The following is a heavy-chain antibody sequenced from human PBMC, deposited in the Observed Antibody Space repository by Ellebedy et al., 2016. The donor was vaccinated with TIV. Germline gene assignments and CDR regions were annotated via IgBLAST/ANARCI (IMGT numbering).Heavy chain of an antibody. CDR2: ISSSGSTI. J-gene: IGHJ4*02. D-gene: IGHD3-10*01. V-gene: IGHV3-11*01. CDR3: ARSSLWFGEGPDY. CDR1: GFTFSDYY. Sequence: SLKISCAASGFTFSDYYMSWIRQAPGKGLEWVSYISSSGSTIYYADSVKGRFTISRDNAKNSLYLQMNSLRAEDTAVYYCARSSLWFGEGPDYWGQGTLVTVSS.